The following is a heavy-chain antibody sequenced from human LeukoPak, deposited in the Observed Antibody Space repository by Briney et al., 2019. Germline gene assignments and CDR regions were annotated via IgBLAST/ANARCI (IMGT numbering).Heavy chain of an antibody. CDR2: IRYDGSNK. Sequence: PGGSLRLSCAASGFTFSSYGMHWVRQAPGKGLEWVAFIRYDGSNKYYADSVKGRFTISRDNSKNTLYLQMNSLRAEDTAVYYCAKMGRTGYYDYWGQGTLVTVSS. J-gene: IGHJ4*02. D-gene: IGHD3-9*01. CDR1: GFTFSSYG. V-gene: IGHV3-30*02. CDR3: AKMGRTGYYDY.